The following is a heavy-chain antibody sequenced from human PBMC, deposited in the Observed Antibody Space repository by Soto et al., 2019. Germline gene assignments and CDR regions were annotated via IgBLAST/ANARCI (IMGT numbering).Heavy chain of an antibody. V-gene: IGHV4-30-4*01. CDR3: ARVDRVTLFGVLR. Sequence: QVQLQESGPGLVKPSQTLSLTCTVSGDSISSGDYYWSWIRQPPGKGLEWIGYIYYSGSTYYNPSLKSRVXXSXDXYKNQFSLKLSSVTAADTAVYYCARVDRVTLFGVLRWGQGTLVTVSS. CDR2: IYYSGST. CDR1: GDSISSGDYY. D-gene: IGHD3-3*01. J-gene: IGHJ4*02.